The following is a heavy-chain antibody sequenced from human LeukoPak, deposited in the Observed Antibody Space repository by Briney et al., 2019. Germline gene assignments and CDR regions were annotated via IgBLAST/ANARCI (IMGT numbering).Heavy chain of an antibody. J-gene: IGHJ5*02. Sequence: PSETLSLTCAVYGGSFSGYYWSWIRQPPGKGLEWIGEINHSGSTNYNPSLKSRVTISVDASKNQFSLKLSSVTAADTAVYYCARGTGTRKFDPWGQGTLVTVSS. CDR2: INHSGST. CDR1: GGSFSGYY. V-gene: IGHV4-34*01. D-gene: IGHD1-1*01. CDR3: ARGTGTRKFDP.